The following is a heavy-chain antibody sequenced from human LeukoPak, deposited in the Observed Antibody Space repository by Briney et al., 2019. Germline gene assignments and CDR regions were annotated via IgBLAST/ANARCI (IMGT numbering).Heavy chain of an antibody. V-gene: IGHV1-2*06. J-gene: IGHJ6*02. Sequence: ASVKVSCKASGYIFTGYYIHWVRQAPGQGLEWMGRINPNSGGTNYAQKFQGRVTMTRDTSISTAYMELSRLRSDDTAVYYCARDLEAPYSSSWSYYYYYYGMDVWGQGTTVTVSS. CDR3: ARDLEAPYSSSWSYYYYYYGMDV. D-gene: IGHD6-13*01. CDR1: GYIFTGYY. CDR2: INPNSGGT.